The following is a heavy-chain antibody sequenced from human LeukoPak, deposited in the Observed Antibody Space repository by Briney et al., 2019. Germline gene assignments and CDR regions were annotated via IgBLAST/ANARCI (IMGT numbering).Heavy chain of an antibody. CDR2: ISSDGSDK. D-gene: IGHD2-21*02. CDR1: GFTFSYYA. J-gene: IGHJ3*02. V-gene: IGHV3-30-3*01. CDR3: AREGTARDAFDI. Sequence: GRSLRLSCAASGFTFSYYAMYWVRQAPGKGLEWVAFISSDGSDKYYADSMKGRFTISRDNSKNTLYLQMTSLRGEDTAMYYCAREGTARDAFDIWGQGTMVTVSS.